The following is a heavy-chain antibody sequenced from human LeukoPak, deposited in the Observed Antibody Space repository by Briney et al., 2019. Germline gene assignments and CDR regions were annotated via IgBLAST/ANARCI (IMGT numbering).Heavy chain of an antibody. V-gene: IGHV3-7*01. Sequence: ETLSLTCTVSGYSISSDYYWGWIRQPPGKGLEWVANIKQDGSKKYYVDSVKGRFTISRDNAKNSLYLQMNSLRAEDTGVYYCARDRLSGEYEDYWGQGTVVTVSS. CDR1: GYSISSDY. CDR3: ARDRLSGEYEDY. D-gene: IGHD4-17*01. CDR2: IKQDGSKK. J-gene: IGHJ4*02.